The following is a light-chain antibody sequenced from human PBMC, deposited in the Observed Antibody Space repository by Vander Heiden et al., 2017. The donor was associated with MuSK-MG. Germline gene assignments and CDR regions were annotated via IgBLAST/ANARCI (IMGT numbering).Light chain of an antibody. J-gene: IGLJ1*01. Sequence: QSALTQPRSVPGSPGQSVTISCTGTRSDVGGYNYVSWYQQHPGKAPKLMIYDVSNRPSGVPDRFSGSKSGNTASLTISGLQAEDEADYYCCSYAGSYTSYVFGTGTKVTVL. CDR1: RSDVGGYNY. V-gene: IGLV2-11*01. CDR3: CSYAGSYTSYV. CDR2: DVS.